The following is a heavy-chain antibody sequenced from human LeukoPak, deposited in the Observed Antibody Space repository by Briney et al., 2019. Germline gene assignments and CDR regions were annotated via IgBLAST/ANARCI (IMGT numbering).Heavy chain of an antibody. CDR2: INPSGGST. CDR3: ARSGIVATMYWFDP. D-gene: IGHD5-12*01. Sequence: INPSGGSTSYAQKFQGRVTMTRDTYTSTVYMELSSLRSEDTAVYYCARSGIVATMYWFDPWGQGTLVTVSS. V-gene: IGHV1-46*01. J-gene: IGHJ5*02.